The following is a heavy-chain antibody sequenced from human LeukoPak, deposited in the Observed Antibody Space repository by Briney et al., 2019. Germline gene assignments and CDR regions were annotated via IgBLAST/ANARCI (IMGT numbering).Heavy chain of an antibody. CDR2: ISGSGTDT. Sequence: PGGSLRLSCAASGFTFSSYEMSWVRQAPGKGLEWVSVISGSGTDTYYADSVKGRFTVSRDNSKSILYLQLNSLRADDTATYYCAKGKDGYYYHGVDVWGQGTTVTVSS. D-gene: IGHD5-24*01. CDR1: GFTFSSYE. V-gene: IGHV3-23*01. J-gene: IGHJ6*02. CDR3: AKGKDGYYYHGVDV.